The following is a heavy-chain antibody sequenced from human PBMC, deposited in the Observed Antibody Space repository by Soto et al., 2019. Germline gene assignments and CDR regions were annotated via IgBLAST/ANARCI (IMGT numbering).Heavy chain of an antibody. Sequence: SVKASCKASGGTFSSYAISWVRQAPGQGLEWMGGIIPIFGTANYAQKFQGRVTITADESTSTAYMELSSLRSEDTAVYYCARAWSLVAGSYYFDYWGQGTLVTVSS. J-gene: IGHJ4*02. CDR1: GGTFSSYA. D-gene: IGHD6-19*01. V-gene: IGHV1-69*13. CDR2: IIPIFGTA. CDR3: ARAWSLVAGSYYFDY.